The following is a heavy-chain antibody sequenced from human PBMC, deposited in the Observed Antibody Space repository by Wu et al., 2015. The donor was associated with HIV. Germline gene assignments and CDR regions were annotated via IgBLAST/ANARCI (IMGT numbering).Heavy chain of an antibody. CDR2: IIPIFGTA. V-gene: IGHV1-69*05. CDR3: ARVGLTMVRGPKDEDPQIPPTTYYYGMDV. Sequence: QVQLVQSGAEVKKPGSSVKVSCKASGGTFSSYAISWVRQAPGQGLEWMGGIIPIFGTANYAQKFQGRVTITTDESTSTAYMELSSLRSEDTAVYYCARVGLTMVRGPKDEDPQIPPTTYYYGMDVWGQGTTVTVSS. D-gene: IGHD3-10*01. CDR1: GGTFSSYA. J-gene: IGHJ6*02.